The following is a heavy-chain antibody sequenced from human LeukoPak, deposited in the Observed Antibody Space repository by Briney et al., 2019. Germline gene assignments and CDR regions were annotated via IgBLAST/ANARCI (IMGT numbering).Heavy chain of an antibody. CDR2: IKTKADNYAT. J-gene: IGHJ6*04. V-gene: IGHV3-73*01. D-gene: IGHD6-25*01. CDR1: GLTFSVSA. CDR3: THPAYYYNVDV. Sequence: GWSLRLSCSGSGLTFSVSAIHWVRQASGKGLEGVGRIKTKADNYATAYAASVKGRFTISRDDSTNTAYLQMNSLKTEDTAVYYCTHPAYYYNVDVWGKGTTVTVSS.